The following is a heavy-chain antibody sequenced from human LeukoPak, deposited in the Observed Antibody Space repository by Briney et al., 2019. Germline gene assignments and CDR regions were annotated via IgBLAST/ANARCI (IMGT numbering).Heavy chain of an antibody. Sequence: SVKVSCKASGGTFSSYAISWVRQAPGQGREWMGRIIPILGIANYAQKFQGRVTITADKSTSTAYMELSSLRSEDTAVYYCARLLYYYGMDVWGQGTTVTVSS. J-gene: IGHJ6*02. CDR2: IIPILGIA. CDR3: ARLLYYYGMDV. CDR1: GGTFSSYA. V-gene: IGHV1-69*04.